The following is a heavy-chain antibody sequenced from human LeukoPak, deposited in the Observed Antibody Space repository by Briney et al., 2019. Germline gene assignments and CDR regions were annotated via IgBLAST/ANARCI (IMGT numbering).Heavy chain of an antibody. D-gene: IGHD2-15*01. J-gene: IGHJ4*02. V-gene: IGHV3-74*01. CDR2: IKSDGSRT. Sequence: GGSLRLSCAASGFTFSNYWMHWVRQAPGKGLVWVSRIKSDGSRTDYADSVKGRFSISRDNAKNTLYLQMNSLRAEDTAVYYCARELPFDYWGQGTLVTVSS. CDR1: GFTFSNYW. CDR3: ARELPFDY.